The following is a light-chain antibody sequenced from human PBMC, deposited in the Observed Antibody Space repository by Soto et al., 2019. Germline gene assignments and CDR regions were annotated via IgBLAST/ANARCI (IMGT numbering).Light chain of an antibody. CDR3: QQYGSSPIT. CDR2: GAS. Sequence: EIVLTQSPSTLSLSLGERATLXXRASQSVSSRLAWYQQKPGEAPRXFISGASSRATGIPDRFSGSGAATDFTLTISRLEPEDFALYYCQQYGSSPITFGQGTRLEIK. J-gene: IGKJ5*01. CDR1: QSVSSR. V-gene: IGKV3-20*01.